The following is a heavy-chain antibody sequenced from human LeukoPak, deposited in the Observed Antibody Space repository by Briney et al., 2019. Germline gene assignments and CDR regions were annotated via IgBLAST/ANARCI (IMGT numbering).Heavy chain of an antibody. J-gene: IGHJ5*02. V-gene: IGHV3-7*01. CDR1: GFTYGDYW. D-gene: IGHD2-21*01. CDR3: VRDATRGGDLDH. CDR2: ISKDGSEK. Sequence: GGSLRLSCAASGFTYGDYWMMWVRQTPGKGLEWVAQISKDGSEKYYVDSVRGRFTISRDNAKNSLELQMNTLRVEDTAVYFCVRDATRGGDLDHWGQGTLVTVSS.